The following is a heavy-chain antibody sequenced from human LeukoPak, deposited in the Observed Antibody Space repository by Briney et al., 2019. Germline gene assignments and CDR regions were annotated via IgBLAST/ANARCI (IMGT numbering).Heavy chain of an antibody. V-gene: IGHV4-61*02. CDR3: ARAGTMVRGVMGAFDI. CDR1: GGSISSGSYY. D-gene: IGHD3-10*01. CDR2: IYTSGST. Sequence: TSETLSLTCTVSGGSISSGSYYWRWIRQPAGKRLEWIGRIYTSGSTNYNHSLKSRVTISVDTSKNQFSLKLSSVTAADTAVYYCARAGTMVRGVMGAFDIWGQGTMVTVSS. J-gene: IGHJ3*02.